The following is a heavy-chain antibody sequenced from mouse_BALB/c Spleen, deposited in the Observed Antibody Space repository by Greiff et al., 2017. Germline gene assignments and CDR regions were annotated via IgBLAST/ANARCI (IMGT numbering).Heavy chain of an antibody. V-gene: IGHV1-82*01. J-gene: IGHJ1*01. CDR2: IYPGDGDT. CDR3: ARGYRYDGGYFDV. D-gene: IGHD2-14*01. Sequence: VQLQQSGPELVKPGASVKISCKASGYAFSSSWMNWVKQRPGQGLEWIGRIYPGDGDTNYNGKFKGKATLTADKSSSTAYMQLSSLTSVDSAVYFCARGYRYDGGYFDVGGAGTTVTVSS. CDR1: GYAFSSSW.